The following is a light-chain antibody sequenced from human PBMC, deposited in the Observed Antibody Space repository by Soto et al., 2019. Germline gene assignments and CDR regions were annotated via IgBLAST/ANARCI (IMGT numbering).Light chain of an antibody. CDR1: SSDIGAYDY. CDR3: SSFTTTSTHV. V-gene: IGLV2-14*01. Sequence: QSALTQPASLSGSPGQSITISCTGTSSDIGAYDYVSWFQQHPGKAPKLMISEVNNRPSGVSNRFSGSKSGNTAYLTISGLQVEDEAEYFCSSFTTTSTHVFGTGTKVTVL. J-gene: IGLJ1*01. CDR2: EVN.